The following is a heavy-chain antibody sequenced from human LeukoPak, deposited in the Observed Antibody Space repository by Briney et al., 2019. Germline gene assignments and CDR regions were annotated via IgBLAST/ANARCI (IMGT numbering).Heavy chain of an antibody. CDR2: ISGSGGST. D-gene: IGHD2-21*02. CDR3: AKGISSLVTASGFDY. CDR1: GFTFSSYA. J-gene: IGHJ4*02. V-gene: IGHV3-23*01. Sequence: PGGSLRLSCAASGFTFSSYAMSWVRQAPGKGLEWVSAISGSGGSTYYADSVKGRFTISRDNSKNTLYLQMNSLRAEDTAVYYCAKGISSLVTASGFDYWGQGTLVTVSS.